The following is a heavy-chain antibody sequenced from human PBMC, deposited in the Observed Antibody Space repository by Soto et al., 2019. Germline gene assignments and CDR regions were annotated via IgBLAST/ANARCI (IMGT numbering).Heavy chain of an antibody. J-gene: IGHJ6*03. CDR3: ARVLWGYPNYYYYYYMDV. D-gene: IGHD5-12*01. Sequence: GGSLRLSCAASGFTFSSYWMSWVRQAPGKGLEWVANIKQDGSEKYYVDSVKGRFTISRDNAKNSLYLQMNSLRAEDTAVYYCARVLWGYPNYYYYYYMDVWGKGTTVTVSS. CDR1: GFTFSSYW. CDR2: IKQDGSEK. V-gene: IGHV3-7*01.